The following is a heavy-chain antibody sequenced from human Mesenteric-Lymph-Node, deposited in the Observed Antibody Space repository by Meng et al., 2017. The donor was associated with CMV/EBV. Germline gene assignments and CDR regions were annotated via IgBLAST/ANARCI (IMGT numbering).Heavy chain of an antibody. Sequence: SETLSLTCTVSGGPIVSTTYYWGWIRQPPKKGLEWIGSVYYSGSTHYNPSLRSRVTISVDTSKNQFSLKLSSVTAADTAVYYCARETMVRGAFDYWGQGTLVTVSS. V-gene: IGHV4-39*07. CDR1: GGPIVSTTYY. CDR2: VYYSGST. J-gene: IGHJ4*02. D-gene: IGHD3-10*01. CDR3: ARETMVRGAFDY.